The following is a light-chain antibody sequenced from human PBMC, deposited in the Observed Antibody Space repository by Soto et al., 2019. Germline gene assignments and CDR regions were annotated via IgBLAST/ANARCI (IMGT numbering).Light chain of an antibody. Sequence: DIVLTQSPATLSLSPGERATLSCRASQSVSSYLAWYQQKPGQAPRLLIYAASNRATGIPARFSGSGSRTDFTLSISSLEPEDFAVYYCQQRSNWPPTFGQGTRLEI. CDR2: AAS. CDR3: QQRSNWPPT. CDR1: QSVSSY. V-gene: IGKV3-11*01. J-gene: IGKJ5*01.